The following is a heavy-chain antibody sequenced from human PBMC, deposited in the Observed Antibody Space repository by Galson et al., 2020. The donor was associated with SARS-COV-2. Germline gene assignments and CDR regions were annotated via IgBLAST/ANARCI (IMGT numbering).Heavy chain of an antibody. CDR2: IYSSGSA. D-gene: IGHD3-3*01. Sequence: SETLSLTCTVSGASVTGTTYYWNWIRQPAGNGLEWIGHIYSSGSANYNPSLKSRATISVDTSKSHFSLKLSSVTAADTAVYYCAGYDFWTASYSWGQGTLVTVSS. CDR3: AGYDFWTASYS. CDR1: GASVTGTTYY. J-gene: IGHJ4*02. V-gene: IGHV4-61*09.